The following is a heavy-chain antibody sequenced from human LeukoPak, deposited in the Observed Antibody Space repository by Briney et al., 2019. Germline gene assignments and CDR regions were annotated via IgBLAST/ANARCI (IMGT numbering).Heavy chain of an antibody. CDR1: GFTFSSYA. CDR3: AKGLSTSYYSDFDY. Sequence: PGGSLRLSCAASGFTFSSYAMSWVRQAPGKGLEWVSGISGSGGTTYSADSVKGRFTISRDSSKNTHYLQMNSLSAEDTAVYYCAKGLSTSYYSDFDYWGQGTLVTVSS. J-gene: IGHJ4*02. D-gene: IGHD2-2*01. CDR2: ISGSGGTT. V-gene: IGHV3-23*01.